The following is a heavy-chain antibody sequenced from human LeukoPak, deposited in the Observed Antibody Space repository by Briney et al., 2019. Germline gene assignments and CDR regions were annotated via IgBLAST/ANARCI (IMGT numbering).Heavy chain of an antibody. CDR1: GDSINSLDL. V-gene: IGHV4-4*02. Sequence: PSETLSLTCTVSGDSINSLDLWSWVRQPPGQGLEWIGEIYHSGSTNYNPSLRSRVTISVDRSKNQFALKLTSVTAADTAVYYCARGQGSYGDYWGQGTLVIVSS. CDR2: IYHSGST. CDR3: ARGQGSYGDY. D-gene: IGHD5-18*01. J-gene: IGHJ4*02.